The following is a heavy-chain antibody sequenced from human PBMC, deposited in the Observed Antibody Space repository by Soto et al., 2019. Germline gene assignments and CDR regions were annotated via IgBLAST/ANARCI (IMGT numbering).Heavy chain of an antibody. CDR2: MKPKSGDT. Sequence: ASVKVSCKTSGYTFTSYDINWVRQAPGQGLEWMGWMKPKSGDTGYAPKFQGRVNMTRNTSTGTAYMELSSLISEDTAVYYCARRRAVVAARPYYYYAMDVWGQGTTVTVSS. CDR3: ARRRAVVAARPYYYYAMDV. CDR1: GYTFTSYD. D-gene: IGHD6-6*01. V-gene: IGHV1-8*01. J-gene: IGHJ6*02.